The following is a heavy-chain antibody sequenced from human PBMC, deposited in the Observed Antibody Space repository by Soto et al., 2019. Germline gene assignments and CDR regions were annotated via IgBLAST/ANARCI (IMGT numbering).Heavy chain of an antibody. V-gene: IGHV4-34*01. D-gene: IGHD3-16*01. CDR1: GGSFSGYY. Sequence: SETLSLTCAVYGGSFSGYYWSWIRQPPGKGLEWIGEINHSGSTNYNPSLKSRVTISVDTSKNQFSLKLSSVTAADTAVYYCARRGMNGARDYYYYMDVWGKGTTVTV. CDR2: INHSGST. J-gene: IGHJ6*03. CDR3: ARRGMNGARDYYYYMDV.